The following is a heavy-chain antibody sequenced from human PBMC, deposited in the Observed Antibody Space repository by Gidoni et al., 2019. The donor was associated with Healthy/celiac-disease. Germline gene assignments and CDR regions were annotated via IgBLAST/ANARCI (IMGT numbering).Heavy chain of an antibody. CDR2: IKQDGSEK. CDR1: GFTFSSYW. D-gene: IGHD3-22*01. J-gene: IGHJ3*02. Sequence: EVQLVESGGGLVQPGGSLRLSCAASGFTFSSYWMSWVRQAPGKGLEWVANIKQDGSEKYYVDSVKGRFTISRDNAKNSLYLQMNSLRAEDTAVYYCARDLEYYYDSSGYYYVRRDDAFDIWGQGTMVTVSS. CDR3: ARDLEYYYDSSGYYYVRRDDAFDI. V-gene: IGHV3-7*03.